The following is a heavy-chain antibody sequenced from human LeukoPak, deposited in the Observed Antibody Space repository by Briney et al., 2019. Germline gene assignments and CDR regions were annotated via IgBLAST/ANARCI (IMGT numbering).Heavy chain of an antibody. CDR1: GGSISSYY. Sequence: SETLSLTCTVSGGSISSYYWSWIRQPPGKGLEWIGYIYYSGSTNYNPSLKSRVTISVDTSKNQFSLKLSSVTAADTAVYYCAREGVGATTNYFDYWGQGTLVTVSS. CDR2: IYYSGST. V-gene: IGHV4-59*01. CDR3: AREGVGATTNYFDY. D-gene: IGHD1-26*01. J-gene: IGHJ4*02.